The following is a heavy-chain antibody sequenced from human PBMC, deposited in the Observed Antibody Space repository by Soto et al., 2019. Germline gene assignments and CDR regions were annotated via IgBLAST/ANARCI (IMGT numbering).Heavy chain of an antibody. CDR1: GFTFISYG. CDR2: ISYDGSNK. Sequence: QVQMVESGGGVVQPGRSLRLSCAASGFTFISYGMHWVRQAPGKGLEWVAVISYDGSNKYYADSVKGRFTISRDNSKNALYLQMNSLRSEDTAVYYCAKMGWLLLPPQLDYWGQGTLVTVSS. J-gene: IGHJ4*02. CDR3: AKMGWLLLPPQLDY. D-gene: IGHD2-15*01. V-gene: IGHV3-30*18.